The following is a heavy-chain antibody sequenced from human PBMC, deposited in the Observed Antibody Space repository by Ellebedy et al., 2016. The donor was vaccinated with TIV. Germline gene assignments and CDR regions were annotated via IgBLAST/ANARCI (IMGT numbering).Heavy chain of an antibody. Sequence: PGGSLRLSCAASGFNFRSYWMTWVRQAPGKGLEWVAKIRQEGDEIYYVESVKGRSTISRDNAKNSLYLQLNSLRVEDTAVYYCARRGSYGDYAVQVNNWFDRWGQGTLVTVSS. D-gene: IGHD4-17*01. J-gene: IGHJ5*02. V-gene: IGHV3-7*01. CDR3: ARRGSYGDYAVQVNNWFDR. CDR1: GFNFRSYW. CDR2: IRQEGDEI.